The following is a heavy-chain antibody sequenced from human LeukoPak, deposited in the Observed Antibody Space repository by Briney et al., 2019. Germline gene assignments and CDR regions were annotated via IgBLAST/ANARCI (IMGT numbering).Heavy chain of an antibody. J-gene: IGHJ6*03. CDR2: IYTSGST. V-gene: IGHV4-61*02. CDR1: GGSISSGSYY. CDR3: AGNSGSYYPYYYYYMDV. D-gene: IGHD1-26*01. Sequence: SETLSLTCTVSGGSISSGSYYWRWIRQPAGKGLEWIGRIYTSGSTNYNPSLKSRVTISVDTSKNQFSLKLSSVTAADTAVYYCAGNSGSYYPYYYYYMDVWGKGTTVTVSS.